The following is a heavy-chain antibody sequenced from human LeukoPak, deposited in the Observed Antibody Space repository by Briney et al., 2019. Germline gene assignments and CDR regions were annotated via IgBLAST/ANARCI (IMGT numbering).Heavy chain of an antibody. CDR3: AREYTSGAFDI. Sequence: PGGSLRLSCAASGFTFSSYVMHWVRQAPGKGLEWVALISYDGSNKYYADSVKGRFTISRDNAKNSLYLQMNSLRAEDTALYYCAREYTSGAFDIWGQGTVVTVSS. CDR1: GFTFSSYV. CDR2: ISYDGSNK. D-gene: IGHD3-10*01. J-gene: IGHJ3*02. V-gene: IGHV3-30*04.